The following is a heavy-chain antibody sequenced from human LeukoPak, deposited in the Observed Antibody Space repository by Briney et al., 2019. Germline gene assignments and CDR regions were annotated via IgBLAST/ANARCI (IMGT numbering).Heavy chain of an antibody. D-gene: IGHD3-16*02. CDR2: IILILGLA. CDR3: ARGPDVSRTFGGVIAPFDY. CDR1: GGTFSSYA. Sequence: GASVKVSCKASGGTFSSYAISWVRQAPGQGLEWMGRIILILGLANYAQKFQGRVTITADKSTSTAYMELSSLRSEDTAVYYCARGPDVSRTFGGVIAPFDYWGQGTLVTVSS. V-gene: IGHV1-69*04. J-gene: IGHJ4*02.